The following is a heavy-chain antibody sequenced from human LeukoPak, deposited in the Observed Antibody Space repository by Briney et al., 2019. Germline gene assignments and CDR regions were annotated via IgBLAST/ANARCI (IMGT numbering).Heavy chain of an antibody. J-gene: IGHJ4*02. CDR3: ARSATYDYDTSLDY. CDR1: GDSISSYY. V-gene: IGHV4-59*01. Sequence: PSETLSLTCTVSGDSISSYYWSWIRQPPGKGLEWIGYIFYTGNNDYNPSLKSRVTMSMDTYKNQFSLKLRSVTAADAAVYYCARSATYDYDTSLDYWGQGILVTVSS. D-gene: IGHD3-22*01. CDR2: IFYTGNN.